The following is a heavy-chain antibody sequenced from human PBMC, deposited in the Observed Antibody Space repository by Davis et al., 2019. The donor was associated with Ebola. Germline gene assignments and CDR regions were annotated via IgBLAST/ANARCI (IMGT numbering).Heavy chain of an antibody. Sequence: GSLSLSCKGSGYSFTSYWIGWMRQMHGKGLEWMGIIYPGDSDTRYSPSFQGQVTISADKSISTAYLQWSSLKASDTAMYYCARGILTGYYPSDFDYWGQGTLVTVSS. CDR2: IYPGDSDT. V-gene: IGHV5-51*01. CDR1: GYSFTSYW. J-gene: IGHJ4*02. D-gene: IGHD3-9*01. CDR3: ARGILTGYYPSDFDY.